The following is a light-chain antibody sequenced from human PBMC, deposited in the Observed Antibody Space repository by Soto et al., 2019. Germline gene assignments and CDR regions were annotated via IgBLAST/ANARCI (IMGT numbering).Light chain of an antibody. V-gene: IGKV3-15*01. CDR3: QQYNNWPRA. CDR1: QSIRSN. CDR2: GAS. Sequence: EIVMTQSPATLSVSPGERATLSCRASQSIRSNLAWYQQKGGQAPRLLIYGASTRATGIPARFSGSGSGTEFTLTISSLQSEDSAVYYCQQYNNWPRAFGQGAKVEIK. J-gene: IGKJ1*01.